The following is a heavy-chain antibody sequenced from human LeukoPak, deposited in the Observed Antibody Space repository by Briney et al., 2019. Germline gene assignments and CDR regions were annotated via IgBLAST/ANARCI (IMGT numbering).Heavy chain of an antibody. CDR1: GFTFSSYS. D-gene: IGHD3-3*01. CDR3: AGSYDFWSGPASMDY. V-gene: IGHV3-48*01. Sequence: GGSLRLSCAASGFTFSSYSMNWGRQAPGKGLEGGSYISSSSTIYYTDSVTGRFTISRDNAKNSLYLQMNSLRAEDTAVYYCAGSYDFWSGPASMDYWGQGTLVTVSS. CDR2: ISSSSTI. J-gene: IGHJ4*02.